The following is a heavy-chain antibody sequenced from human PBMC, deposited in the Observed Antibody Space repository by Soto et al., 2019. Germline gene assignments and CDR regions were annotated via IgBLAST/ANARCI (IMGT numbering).Heavy chain of an antibody. D-gene: IGHD2-8*02. CDR2: ILVGGST. CDR1: GFICSSYD. J-gene: IGHJ3*02. Sequence: GGSLRLSCAGSGFICSSYDMSWVRQAPGKGLEWVSTILVGGSTHYEDSVRGRFTISRDTSKNTVYLQMNSLTAGDTAVYYCAKATATGGGAFEIYGQGTMVTVSS. CDR3: AKATATGGGAFEI. V-gene: IGHV3-23*01.